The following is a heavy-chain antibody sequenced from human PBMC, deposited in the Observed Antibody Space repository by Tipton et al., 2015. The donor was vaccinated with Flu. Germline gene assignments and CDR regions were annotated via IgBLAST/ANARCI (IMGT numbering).Heavy chain of an antibody. V-gene: IGHV4-59*08. CDR1: GGSIGSYY. CDR2: MSYSGTT. Sequence: TLSLTCAVSGGSIGSYYWSWIRQPPGKGLEWIGYMSYSGTTNYNPSLKGRVTISVDTSKNQLSLKLTSVTAADTAVFYCASGNFYDSSGYFAFWGQGILVTVSS. J-gene: IGHJ4*02. D-gene: IGHD3-22*01. CDR3: ASGNFYDSSGYFAF.